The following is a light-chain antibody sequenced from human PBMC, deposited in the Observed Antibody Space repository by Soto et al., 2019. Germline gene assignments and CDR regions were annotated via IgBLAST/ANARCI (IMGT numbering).Light chain of an antibody. CDR1: QSVYNNY. CDR2: GAS. Sequence: EIVLTQSPGTLSFSPGERVTLSCRASQSVYNNYLAWYQQRPGQAPRTLIYGASSRATGIPDRFSGGGSGTDFTLSISGLEPEDSAVYYCQQYGNSLTFGGGTKVDIK. CDR3: QQYGNSLT. J-gene: IGKJ4*01. V-gene: IGKV3-20*01.